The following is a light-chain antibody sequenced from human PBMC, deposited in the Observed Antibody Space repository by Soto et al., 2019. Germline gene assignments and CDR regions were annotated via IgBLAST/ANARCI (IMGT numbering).Light chain of an antibody. V-gene: IGLV2-14*03. CDR2: EVS. Sequence: QSALTQPASVSGSPRQSITISCTGSSSDIGGYNYVSWYQQYPGKAPKFLIYEVSNRPSGVSNRFSGSKSGNTASLTISGLQAEDEADYYCSSYANRIGVFGGGTKLTVL. CDR1: SSDIGGYNY. CDR3: SSYANRIGV. J-gene: IGLJ3*02.